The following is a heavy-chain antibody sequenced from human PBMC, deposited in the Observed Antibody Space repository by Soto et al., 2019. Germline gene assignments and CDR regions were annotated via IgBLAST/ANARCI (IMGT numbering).Heavy chain of an antibody. CDR2: ISSGGANT. CDR1: GFTFSNNS. V-gene: IGHV3-23*01. J-gene: IGHJ4*02. CDR3: AKLLAGKFSDN. Sequence: EVQLLESGGGLVQPGGSLRLSCAASGFTFSNNSMTWVRQAPGKGLEWVSAISSGGANTYYADSVKGRFTISRDNSKNTLYLQMSRLRAEDTAVYYCAKLLAGKFSDNWGQGSLVTVSS.